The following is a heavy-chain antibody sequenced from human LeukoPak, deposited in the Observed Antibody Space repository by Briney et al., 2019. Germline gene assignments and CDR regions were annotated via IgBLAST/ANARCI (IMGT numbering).Heavy chain of an antibody. CDR1: GGTFSSYA. CDR3: AAWYNWNYGGSNWFDP. Sequence: SVKVSCKASGGTFSSYAISWVRQAPGQGLEWMGRIIPIFGTANYAQKFQGRVTITTDESTSTAYMELSSLRSEDTAVYCCAAWYNWNYGGSNWFDPWGQGTLVTVSS. D-gene: IGHD1-7*01. CDR2: IIPIFGTA. V-gene: IGHV1-69*05. J-gene: IGHJ5*02.